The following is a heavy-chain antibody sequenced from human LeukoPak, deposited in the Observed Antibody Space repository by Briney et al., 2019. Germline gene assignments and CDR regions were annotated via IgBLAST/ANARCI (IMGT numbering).Heavy chain of an antibody. D-gene: IGHD1-14*01. Sequence: GGSLRLSCAASGFDFSSFTMTWVRHSQRKGLQWVSGISGSGSSTYYADSVKGRFTISRDNSKNTLYLQMDSLRAEDTALYYCARTQTGALFDSWGQGTLVTVSS. CDR1: GFDFSSFT. CDR2: ISGSGSST. V-gene: IGHV3-23*01. J-gene: IGHJ4*02. CDR3: ARTQTGALFDS.